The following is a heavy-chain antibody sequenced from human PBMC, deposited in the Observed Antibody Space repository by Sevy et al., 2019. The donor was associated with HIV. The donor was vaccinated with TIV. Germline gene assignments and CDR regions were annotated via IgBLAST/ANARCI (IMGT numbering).Heavy chain of an antibody. CDR2: ISAYRANA. Sequence: ASVKVSCKDSGYTFPSYGINWVRQAPGQGLEWMGWISAYRANANYAQKFQGRISLTTDRSTTTAYMELTTLEPDDTAVYFRASGRGGSFAYWGQGTQVTVSS. D-gene: IGHD5-12*01. CDR1: GYTFPSYG. V-gene: IGHV1-18*01. J-gene: IGHJ4*02. CDR3: ASGRGGSFAY.